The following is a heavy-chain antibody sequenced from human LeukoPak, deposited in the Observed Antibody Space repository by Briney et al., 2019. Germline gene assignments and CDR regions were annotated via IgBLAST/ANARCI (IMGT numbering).Heavy chain of an antibody. Sequence: PGGSLRLSCAASGFTFSNAWMSWVRQAPGKGLEWVGRIKSKTDGGTTDYAAPVKGRFTISRDDSKNTLYLQMNSLRAEDTAVYYCAKPVAGTPPFDYWGQGTLVTVSS. CDR3: AKPVAGTPPFDY. CDR1: GFTFSNAW. V-gene: IGHV3-15*01. D-gene: IGHD6-19*01. J-gene: IGHJ4*02. CDR2: IKSKTDGGTT.